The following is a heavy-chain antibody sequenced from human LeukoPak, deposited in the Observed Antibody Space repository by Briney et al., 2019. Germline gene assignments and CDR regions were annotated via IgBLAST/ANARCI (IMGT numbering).Heavy chain of an antibody. V-gene: IGHV4-61*02. CDR1: GGSISSGSYY. CDR3: ATTPPGDYLYYYYMDV. Sequence: KPSETLSLTCTVSGGSISSGSYYWSWIRQPAGKGLEWIGRIYTSGSTNYNPSLKSRVTISVDTSKNQFSLKLRSVTAADTAVYYCATTPPGDYLYYYYMDVWGKGTTVTISS. D-gene: IGHD4-17*01. J-gene: IGHJ6*03. CDR2: IYTSGST.